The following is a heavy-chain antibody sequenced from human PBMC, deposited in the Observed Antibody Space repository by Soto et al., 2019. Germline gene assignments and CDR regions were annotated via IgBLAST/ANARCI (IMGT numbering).Heavy chain of an antibody. J-gene: IGHJ6*02. CDR1: GCSISIYY. Sequence: SETLSLTYTVSGCSISIYYWMWIRQPPGKRLEWIGYIHYSGSTNYSPSLKSRVTISVDTSKKQFSLKLSSVTAADSAVYYCARRIVILAADYGMDVWGQGTTVT. D-gene: IGHD2-15*01. CDR2: IHYSGST. CDR3: ARRIVILAADYGMDV. V-gene: IGHV4-59*08.